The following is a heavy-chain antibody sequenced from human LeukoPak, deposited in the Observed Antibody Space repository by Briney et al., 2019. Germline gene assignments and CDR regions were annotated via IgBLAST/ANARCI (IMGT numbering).Heavy chain of an antibody. J-gene: IGHJ4*02. CDR2: IYYSGTT. CDR3: ARPGGDTAMVYFDY. CDR1: GGSISSYY. V-gene: IGHV4-59*08. Sequence: SETLSLTCTVSGGSISSYYWSWIRQPPGKGLEWIGYIYYSGTTNYNPSLKSRVTISVDTSKNQFSLKLSSGTAADTAVYYCARPGGDTAMVYFDYWGQGTLVTVSS. D-gene: IGHD5-18*01.